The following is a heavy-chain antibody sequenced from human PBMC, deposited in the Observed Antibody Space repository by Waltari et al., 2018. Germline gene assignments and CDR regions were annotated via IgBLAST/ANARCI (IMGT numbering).Heavy chain of an antibody. J-gene: IGHJ4*02. CDR3: ARAARHGYRNGYPVYFDY. CDR1: GESFRAYS. D-gene: IGHD5-18*01. V-gene: IGHV4-34*01. Sequence: QVQLQQWGAGLLKPSETLSLTCAVYGESFRAYSLSWIRESPGKGLEWIGEINHSGSITYNPSLRSRVTISVDTSKNQFSLNLRNVSVADTAMYFCARAARHGYRNGYPVYFDYWGQGTLVTVSS. CDR2: INHSGSI.